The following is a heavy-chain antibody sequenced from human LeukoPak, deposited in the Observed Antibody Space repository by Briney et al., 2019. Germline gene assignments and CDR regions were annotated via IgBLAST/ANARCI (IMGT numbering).Heavy chain of an antibody. J-gene: IGHJ4*02. D-gene: IGHD2-15*01. CDR2: INPHTGGT. CDR3: ARPYCSGGSCHDYFDY. V-gene: IGHV1-2*02. CDR1: GYTFTGYY. Sequence: ASVKVSCKASGYTFTGYYMHWVRQAPGQGLEWMGWINPHTGGTNYAQMFQGRVTMTRDTSISTAYMELGGLTSDDTAVYYCARPYCSGGSCHDYFDYWGQGTLVTVSS.